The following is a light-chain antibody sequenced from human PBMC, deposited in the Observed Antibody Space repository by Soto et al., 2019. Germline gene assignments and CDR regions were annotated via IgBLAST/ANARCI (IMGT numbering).Light chain of an antibody. CDR3: SSYTSSSTPYV. CDR2: EVS. CDR1: SSDVGGYNY. J-gene: IGLJ1*01. V-gene: IGLV2-14*01. Sequence: QSVLTQPASVSASPGQSITISCTGTSSDVGGYNYVSWYQQHPGKAPKLMIYEVSNRPSGVSNRFSGSKSDNTASLTISGLQADDEADYYCSSYTSSSTPYVFGTGTKVTVL.